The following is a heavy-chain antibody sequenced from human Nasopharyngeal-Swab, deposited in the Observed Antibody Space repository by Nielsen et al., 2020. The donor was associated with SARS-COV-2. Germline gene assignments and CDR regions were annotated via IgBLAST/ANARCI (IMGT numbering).Heavy chain of an antibody. J-gene: IGHJ4*02. D-gene: IGHD4-17*01. CDR3: ARDYGDYSYFDY. Sequence: SETLSLTCTVSGGSISSYYWSWIRQPPGKGLEWIGYIYYSGSTNYNPSLKSRVPISVDTSKNQFSLTLNSVTAADTAVYYCARDYGDYSYFDYWGQGTLVTVSS. V-gene: IGHV4-59*01. CDR2: IYYSGST. CDR1: GGSISSYY.